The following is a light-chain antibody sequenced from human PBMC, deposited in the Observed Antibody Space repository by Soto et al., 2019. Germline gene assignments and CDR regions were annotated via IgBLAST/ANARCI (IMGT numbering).Light chain of an antibody. Sequence: EIVLTQSPGTLSLSPGERATLSCRASQSVRSSHLAWYQQMPGQAPRLLIYGASSRATGIPDRFSGSGAGTDFTLTISRLEPEDFAVYYWQQYSSSPLTFGGGTKVEIK. V-gene: IGKV3-20*01. J-gene: IGKJ4*01. CDR1: QSVRSSH. CDR2: GAS. CDR3: QQYSSSPLT.